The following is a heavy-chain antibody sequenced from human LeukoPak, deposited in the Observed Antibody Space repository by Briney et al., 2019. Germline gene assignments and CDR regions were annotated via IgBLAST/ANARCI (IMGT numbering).Heavy chain of an antibody. D-gene: IGHD4-17*01. V-gene: IGHV3-7*01. J-gene: IGHJ4*02. CDR3: ARDYYDYGDYGDY. CDR2: IKQDGSEK. Sequence: PGGSLRLSCAASGFTFSSYWMSWVRQAPGKGLEWVANIKQDGSEKYYVDSVKGRFTISRDNAKNSLYLQMNRLRAEDTAVYYCARDYYDYGDYGDYWGQGTLVTVSS. CDR1: GFTFSSYW.